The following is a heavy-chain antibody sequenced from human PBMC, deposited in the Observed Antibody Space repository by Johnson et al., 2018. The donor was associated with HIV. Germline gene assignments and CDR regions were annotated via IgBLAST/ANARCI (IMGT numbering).Heavy chain of an antibody. CDR2: IGSADDT. CDR3: ARPRPGIAARPIPGSGAFDI. CDR1: GFTFSSFD. D-gene: IGHD6-6*01. J-gene: IGHJ3*02. Sequence: MLLVESGGGLVQPGWSLRLSCAASGFTFSSFDMRWVRQATGKGLEWVSVIGSADDTNYAGSVKGRFTISRENAKNSLFLQMNSPRAGDMTVYYCARPRPGIAARPIPGSGAFDIWGQGTMVTVSS. V-gene: IGHV3-13*01.